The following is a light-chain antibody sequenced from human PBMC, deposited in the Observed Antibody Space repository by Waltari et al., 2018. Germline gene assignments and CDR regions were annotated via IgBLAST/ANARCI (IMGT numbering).Light chain of an antibody. CDR3: QQYNDWPPWT. Sequence: IVMTQSPASLSLSPGERVTLSCRASQSVTTNLAWYQQKPGQAPRLLIYGASTRAAGIPARFSGSGSGTEFTLTISGLQSEDFAFYYCQQYNDWPPWTFGQGTKVEIK. J-gene: IGKJ1*01. CDR1: QSVTTN. V-gene: IGKV3-15*01. CDR2: GAS.